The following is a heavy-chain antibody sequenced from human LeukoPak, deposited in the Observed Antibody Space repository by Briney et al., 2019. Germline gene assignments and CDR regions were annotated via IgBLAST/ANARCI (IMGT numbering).Heavy chain of an antibody. Sequence: SETLSLTCTVSDGSISNYYWSWIRQPPGKGLEWIGYIYYSGGTNYNPSLNSRVHISIDTSKNQFSLKLSSVTAADTAVYYCARLSTTLGVVDRFDPWGQGTLVTVSS. CDR3: ARLSTTLGVVDRFDP. V-gene: IGHV4-59*01. CDR1: DGSISNYY. CDR2: IYYSGGT. J-gene: IGHJ5*02. D-gene: IGHD3-3*01.